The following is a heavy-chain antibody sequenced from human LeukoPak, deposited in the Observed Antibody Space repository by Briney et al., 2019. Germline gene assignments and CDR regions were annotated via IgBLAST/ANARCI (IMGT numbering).Heavy chain of an antibody. CDR3: ARGTYYDILTGYYTPFDY. Sequence: SETLSLTCTVSGGSISSYYWSWIRQPAGKGLEWIGRIYTSGSTNYNPSLKSRVTMSVDTSKNQFSLKLSSVTAADTAVYYCARGTYYDILTGYYTPFDYWGQGTLVTVSS. J-gene: IGHJ4*02. V-gene: IGHV4-4*07. CDR1: GGSISSYY. D-gene: IGHD3-9*01. CDR2: IYTSGST.